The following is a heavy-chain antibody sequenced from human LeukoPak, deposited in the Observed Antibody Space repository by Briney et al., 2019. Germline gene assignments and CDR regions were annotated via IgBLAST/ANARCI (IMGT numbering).Heavy chain of an antibody. D-gene: IGHD3-16*01. CDR1: GFTFSSYA. CDR3: AFSRGDYVWGSFNY. Sequence: GGSLRLSCAASGFTFSSYAMSWVRQAPGKGLEWVSAISGSGGSTYYADSVKGRFTISRDNSKNTLYPQMNSLRAEDTAVYYCAFSRGDYVWGSFNYWGQGTLVTVSS. CDR2: ISGSGGST. J-gene: IGHJ4*02. V-gene: IGHV3-23*01.